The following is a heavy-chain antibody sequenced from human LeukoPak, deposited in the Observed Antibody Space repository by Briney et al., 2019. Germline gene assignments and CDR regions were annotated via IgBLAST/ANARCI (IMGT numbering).Heavy chain of an antibody. D-gene: IGHD4-17*01. Sequence: SETLSLTCTVSGGSISSYYWSWTRQPPGKGLEWIGYIYYSGSTNYNPSLKSRVTISVDTSKNQFSLKLSSVTAADTAVYYCARHSGSDYGHDAFDIWGQGTMVTVSS. V-gene: IGHV4-59*08. CDR2: IYYSGST. J-gene: IGHJ3*02. CDR1: GGSISSYY. CDR3: ARHSGSDYGHDAFDI.